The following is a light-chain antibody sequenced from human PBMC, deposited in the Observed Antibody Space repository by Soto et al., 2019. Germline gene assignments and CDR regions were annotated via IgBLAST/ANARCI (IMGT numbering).Light chain of an antibody. V-gene: IGKV3-11*01. J-gene: IGKJ4*01. CDR3: QQRSNWPA. Sequence: EIVLTQSPGTLSVSTGERATLSCRASQSVSSNLAWYQQKRVQAPWLLIYVAFNRAGGVPDRFSGSGSGTDFTLTISCLEPEDFAVYYCQQRSNWPAFGGVTKVDI. CDR2: VAF. CDR1: QSVSSN.